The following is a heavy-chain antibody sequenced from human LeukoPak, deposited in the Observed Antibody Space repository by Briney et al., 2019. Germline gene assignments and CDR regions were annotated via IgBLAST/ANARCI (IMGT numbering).Heavy chain of an antibody. V-gene: IGHV3-7*01. CDR2: IKEDESQE. Sequence: GGSLRLSCAASGFSFSDSWMSWVRQAPGKGPEWVANIKEDESQEHYADSVKGRFTVSRDNAKNSLYLQMNSLRAEDTAVYYCASVNWWKPDYWGQGALVTVSS. CDR3: ASVNWWKPDY. J-gene: IGHJ4*02. CDR1: GFSFSDSW. D-gene: IGHD2-15*01.